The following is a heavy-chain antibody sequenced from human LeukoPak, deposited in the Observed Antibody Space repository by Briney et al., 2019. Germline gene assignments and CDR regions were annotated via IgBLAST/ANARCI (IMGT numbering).Heavy chain of an antibody. Sequence: GGSLRLSCAASGFTFSSYAMSWVRQAPGKGLEWVANIKQDGSEKYYVDSVKGRFTISRDNAKNSLYLQMNSLRAEDTAVYYCARGRYGDYLDYWGQGTLVTVSS. V-gene: IGHV3-7*01. CDR2: IKQDGSEK. D-gene: IGHD4-17*01. CDR3: ARGRYGDYLDY. J-gene: IGHJ4*02. CDR1: GFTFSSYA.